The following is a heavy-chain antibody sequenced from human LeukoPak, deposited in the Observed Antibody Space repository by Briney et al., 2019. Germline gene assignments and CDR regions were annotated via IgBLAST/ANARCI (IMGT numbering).Heavy chain of an antibody. CDR1: GFTFSSYA. CDR3: AKDRGSYRSSDY. CDR2: VSSSGGST. Sequence: GGSLRPSCAASGFTFSSYAMSWVRQAPGKGLEWVSTVSSSGGSTNYADSVKGRFTISRDNSKNTLYLQMSSLRAEDTAVYYCAKDRGSYRSSDYWGQGTLVTVSS. J-gene: IGHJ4*02. D-gene: IGHD1-26*01. V-gene: IGHV3-23*01.